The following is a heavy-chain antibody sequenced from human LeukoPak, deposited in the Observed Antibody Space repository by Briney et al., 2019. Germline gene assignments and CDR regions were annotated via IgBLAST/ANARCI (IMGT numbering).Heavy chain of an antibody. D-gene: IGHD5-18*01. J-gene: IGHJ3*02. Sequence: ASVKVSCKASGYTFTGYYMHWVRQAPGQGLEWMGWINPNSGGTNYAQKVQGRVTMTTDTSTSTAYMELRSLRSDDTAVYFCARDSARGYSYGYNAFDIWGQGTMVTVSS. V-gene: IGHV1-2*02. CDR3: ARDSARGYSYGYNAFDI. CDR1: GYTFTGYY. CDR2: INPNSGGT.